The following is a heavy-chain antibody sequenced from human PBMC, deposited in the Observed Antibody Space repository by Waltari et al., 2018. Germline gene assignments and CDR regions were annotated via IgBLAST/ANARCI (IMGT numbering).Heavy chain of an antibody. V-gene: IGHV4-38-2*02. D-gene: IGHD3-3*01. Sequence: QVQLQESGPGLVKPSETLSLTCTVSGYSISSGYYWGWIRQPPGKGLEWSGSIYQSGSTYYNPSLKSRVTISVDTSKNQFSLKLSSVTAADTAVYYCARGGFWSGFLHLDAFDIWGQGTMVTVSS. J-gene: IGHJ3*02. CDR3: ARGGFWSGFLHLDAFDI. CDR2: IYQSGST. CDR1: GYSISSGYY.